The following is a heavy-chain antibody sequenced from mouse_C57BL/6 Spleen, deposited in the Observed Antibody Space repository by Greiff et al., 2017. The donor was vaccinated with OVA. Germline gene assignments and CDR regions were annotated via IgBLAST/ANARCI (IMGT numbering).Heavy chain of an antibody. CDR1: GYAFSSSW. CDR3: ARYPITTVVAEGPYLDY. J-gene: IGHJ2*01. Sequence: QVQLKESGPELVKPGASVKISCKASGYAFSSSWMNWVKQRPGKGLEWIGRIYPGDGDTNYNGKFKGKATLTADKSSSTAYLQLSSLTSEDSAVYFCARYPITTVVAEGPYLDYWGQGTTLTVSS. V-gene: IGHV1-82*01. D-gene: IGHD1-1*01. CDR2: IYPGDGDT.